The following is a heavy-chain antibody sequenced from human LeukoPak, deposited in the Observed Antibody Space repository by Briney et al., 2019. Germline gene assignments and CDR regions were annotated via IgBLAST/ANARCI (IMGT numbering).Heavy chain of an antibody. Sequence: GGSLRLSCAASGFTFSKYWITWVRQAPGKGLEWVANIKQGGSEKHYVDSVKGRFTISRDDAKNSLYLQMNSLRIEDTAVYYCAREGQQSYGMDVWGQGTTVTVSS. D-gene: IGHD6-13*01. CDR1: GFTFSKYW. CDR3: AREGQQSYGMDV. J-gene: IGHJ6*02. V-gene: IGHV3-7*05. CDR2: IKQGGSEK.